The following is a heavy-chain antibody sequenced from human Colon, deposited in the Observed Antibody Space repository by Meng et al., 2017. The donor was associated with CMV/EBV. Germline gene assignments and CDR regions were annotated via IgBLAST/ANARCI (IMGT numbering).Heavy chain of an antibody. CDR1: GNFFSSYP. D-gene: IGHD2-15*01. J-gene: IGHJ4*02. Sequence: GESLKISCEVSGNFFSSYPMSWVRQAPGKGLEWVSGITGLGVGHTAYYIDSVKGRFTISRDNAKNTLYLQMTSLRAEDTAVYYCARDVGYCSGGVCYSRYLDYRGQGTLVTVSS. CDR3: ARDVGYCSGGVCYSRYLDY. V-gene: IGHV3-23*01. CDR2: ITGLGVGHTA.